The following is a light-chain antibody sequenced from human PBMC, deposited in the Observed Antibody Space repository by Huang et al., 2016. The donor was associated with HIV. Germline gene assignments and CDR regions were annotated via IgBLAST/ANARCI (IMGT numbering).Light chain of an antibody. J-gene: IGKJ1*01. Sequence: DIQMTQSPASLSASVGDRVTITCRATQSISNYVNWYQQKPGKAPTLLIYGASTLQSGVPSSCSGSGSGTDFTLTISSLQPEDFTTYYCQQSYNTPPTFGQGTKVEI. CDR3: QQSYNTPPT. CDR1: QSISNY. V-gene: IGKV1-39*01. CDR2: GAS.